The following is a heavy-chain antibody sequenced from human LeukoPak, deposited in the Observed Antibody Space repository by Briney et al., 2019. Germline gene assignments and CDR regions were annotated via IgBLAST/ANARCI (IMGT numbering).Heavy chain of an antibody. V-gene: IGHV6-1*01. Sequence: SQTLSLTCAISGDSVSSNSAAWNWIRQSPSRGLEWLGRTYYRSKWYNDYAVSVKSRITNNPDTSKNQFSLQLNSVTPEDTAVYYCARGLYYYDSSGYGYYYYYMDVWGKGTTVTVSS. CDR1: GDSVSSNSAA. J-gene: IGHJ6*03. CDR2: TYYRSKWYN. D-gene: IGHD3-22*01. CDR3: ARGLYYYDSSGYGYYYYYMDV.